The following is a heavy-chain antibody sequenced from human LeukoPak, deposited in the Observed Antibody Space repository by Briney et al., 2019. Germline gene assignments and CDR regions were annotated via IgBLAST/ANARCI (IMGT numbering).Heavy chain of an antibody. Sequence: SETLSLTCTVSGGSISSGSYYWSWIRQPAGKGVEWIGRIYTSGSTNYNPSLKSRVTISVDTSKNQFSLKLSSVTAADTAVYYCARAISRYFDWSRNPDAFYIWGQGTMVTVSS. D-gene: IGHD3-9*01. V-gene: IGHV4-61*02. CDR2: IYTSGST. CDR1: GGSISSGSYY. J-gene: IGHJ3*02. CDR3: ARAISRYFDWSRNPDAFYI.